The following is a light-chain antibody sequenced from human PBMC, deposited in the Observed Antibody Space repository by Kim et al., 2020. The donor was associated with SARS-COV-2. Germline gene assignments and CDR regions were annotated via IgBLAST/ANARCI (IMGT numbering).Light chain of an antibody. V-gene: IGLV3-1*01. CDR1: ELEDKY. CDR3: QAWPNNTGV. Sequence: SYELTQPPSVSVSPGQTATITCSRDELEDKYVCXYQQKPGQSPVLVIYQDSKRPPGIPERFLGSTSGNTATLTTSGPQALVEADYYCQAWPNNTGVFGGG. CDR2: QDS. J-gene: IGLJ3*02.